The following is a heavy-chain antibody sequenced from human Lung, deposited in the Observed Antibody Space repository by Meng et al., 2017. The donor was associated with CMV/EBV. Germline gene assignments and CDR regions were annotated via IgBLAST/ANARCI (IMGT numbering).Heavy chain of an antibody. CDR2: IYPGDSDT. Sequence: ESXKISXTTSGYTFATSWIGWVRQMPGKGLEWMGIIYPGDSDTKYSPSFQGQVTISADKSLNTAYLQWSSLQASDTAIYYCARTNTPMFTWGPYFDYWGQGTXVTVSS. D-gene: IGHD5-18*01. CDR3: ARTNTPMFTWGPYFDY. V-gene: IGHV5-51*01. J-gene: IGHJ4*02. CDR1: GYTFATSW.